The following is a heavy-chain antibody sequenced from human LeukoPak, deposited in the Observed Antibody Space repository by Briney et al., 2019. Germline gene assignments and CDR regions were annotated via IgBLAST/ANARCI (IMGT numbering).Heavy chain of an antibody. D-gene: IGHD1-26*01. CDR2: IIPIFGTA. CDR1: GGTFSSYA. J-gene: IGHJ4*01. CDR3: ARDLWESGSYYEEWSY. Sequence: SVKVSCKASGGTFSSYAISWVRQAPGQGLEWMGGIIPIFGTANYAQKFQGRVTITADESTSTAYMELSSLRSEDTAVYYCARDLWESGSYYEEWSYWGHGTLVTVSS. V-gene: IGHV1-69*13.